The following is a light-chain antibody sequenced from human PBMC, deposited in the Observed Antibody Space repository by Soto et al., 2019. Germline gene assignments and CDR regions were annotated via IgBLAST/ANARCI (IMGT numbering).Light chain of an antibody. CDR2: DVS. V-gene: IGLV2-14*01. J-gene: IGLJ2*01. Sequence: QSVLTQPASVSGSPGQSITISCTGTNSDVGGYNYVSWYQQHPGKAPKLTIYDVSNRPSGVSNRFSGSKSGNTASLTISGLQAEDEADYYCSSYTSSITVVFGGGTMVTVL. CDR1: NSDVGGYNY. CDR3: SSYTSSITVV.